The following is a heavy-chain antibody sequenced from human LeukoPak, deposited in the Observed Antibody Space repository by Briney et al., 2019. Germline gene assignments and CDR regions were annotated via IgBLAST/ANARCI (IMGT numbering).Heavy chain of an antibody. CDR2: INHSGST. J-gene: IGHJ4*02. D-gene: IGHD1-26*01. V-gene: IGHV4-34*01. CDR1: GGSFSDYY. Sequence: PSETLSLTCAVYGGSFSDYYWSWIRQPPGKGLEWIGEINHSGSTNYNPSLKSRVTISVDKSKNQFSLKLSSVTAADTAVYYCARAIVGATTLDYWGQGTLVTVSS. CDR3: ARAIVGATTLDY.